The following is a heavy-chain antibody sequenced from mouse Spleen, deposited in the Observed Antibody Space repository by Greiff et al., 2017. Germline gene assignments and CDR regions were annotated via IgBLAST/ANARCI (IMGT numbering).Heavy chain of an antibody. CDR1: GFTFSDYG. D-gene: IGHD1-1*01. Sequence: EVQLVESGGGLVKPGGSLKLSCAASGFTFSDYGMHWVRQAPEKGLEWVAYISSGSSTIYYADTVKGRFTISRDNAKNTLFLQMTSLRSEDTAMYYCARSPNYYGSSPYFDYWGQGTTLTVSA. V-gene: IGHV5-17*01. J-gene: IGHJ2*01. CDR2: ISSGSSTI. CDR3: ARSPNYYGSSPYFDY.